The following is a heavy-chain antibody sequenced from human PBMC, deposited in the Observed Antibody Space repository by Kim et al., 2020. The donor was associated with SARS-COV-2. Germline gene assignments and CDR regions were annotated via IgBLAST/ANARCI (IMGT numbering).Heavy chain of an antibody. CDR2: INTNTGNP. Sequence: ASVKVSCKASGYTFTSYAMNWVRQAPGQGLEWMGWINTNTGNPTYAQGFTGRFVFSLDTSVSTAYLQISSLKAEDTAVYYCARDEGDAPWGGGYFEGPSGDWFDPWGQGTLVTVSS. V-gene: IGHV7-4-1*02. CDR1: GYTFTSYA. CDR3: ARDEGDAPWGGGYFEGPSGDWFDP. J-gene: IGHJ5*02. D-gene: IGHD1-26*01.